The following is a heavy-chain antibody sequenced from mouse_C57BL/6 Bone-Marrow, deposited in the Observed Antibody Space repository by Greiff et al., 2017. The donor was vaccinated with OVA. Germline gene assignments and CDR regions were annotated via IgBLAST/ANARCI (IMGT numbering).Heavy chain of an antibody. Sequence: EESGPGLVKPSQSLSLTCSVTGYSITSGYYWNWIRQFPGNKLEWMGYISYDGINNYNPSLKNRISFTRDTSKNQFFLKLNSVTTEDTATYYCARDLGDYYGSSPYYFDYWGQGTTLTVSS. D-gene: IGHD1-1*01. V-gene: IGHV3-6*01. CDR3: ARDLGDYYGSSPYYFDY. J-gene: IGHJ2*01. CDR2: ISYDGIN. CDR1: GYSITSGYY.